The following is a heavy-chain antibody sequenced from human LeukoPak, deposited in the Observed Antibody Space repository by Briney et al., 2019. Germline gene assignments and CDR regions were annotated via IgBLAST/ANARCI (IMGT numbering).Heavy chain of an antibody. V-gene: IGHV4-39*01. CDR3: SRGVFGVPGLVEY. CDR2: INYSGTT. Sequence: SETLSLTCTVSVGSIIDGSYYSGWIRQPPGKGLEWIGSINYSGTTYYNPSLKSRVTISLDTSKNQFSLQLNSATASDTAVYDCSRGVFGVPGLVEYWGQGTLVTVSS. CDR1: VGSIIDGSYY. J-gene: IGHJ4*02. D-gene: IGHD3-3*01.